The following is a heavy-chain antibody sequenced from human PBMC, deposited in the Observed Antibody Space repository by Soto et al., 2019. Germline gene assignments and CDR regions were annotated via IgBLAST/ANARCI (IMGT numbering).Heavy chain of an antibody. V-gene: IGHV5-51*01. Sequence: GEALKISCKGSVFTFTSYWIAWVRQMPGKGLEWMGVIYPGDSDSSYRPSFQGQVTISADNHINSAYLHWSSLKASDTAIYYCAKHEGYCSTTTCSNFDYWGQGTLVTVSS. D-gene: IGHD2-2*01. CDR3: AKHEGYCSTTTCSNFDY. CDR1: VFTFTSYW. J-gene: IGHJ4*02. CDR2: IYPGDSDS.